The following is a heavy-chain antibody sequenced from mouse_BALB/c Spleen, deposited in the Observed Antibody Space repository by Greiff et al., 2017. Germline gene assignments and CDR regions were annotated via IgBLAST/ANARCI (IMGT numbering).Heavy chain of an antibody. CDR2: INSNGGST. J-gene: IGHJ2*01. CDR1: GFTFSSYG. V-gene: IGHV5-6-3*01. D-gene: IGHD3-1*01. CDR3: ARGSSGY. Sequence: EVKLVESGGGLVQPGGSLKLSCAASGFTFSSYGMSWVRQTPDKRLELVATINSNGGSTYYPDSVKGRFTISRDNAKNTLYLQMSSLKSEDTAMYYCARGSSGYWGQGTTLTVSS.